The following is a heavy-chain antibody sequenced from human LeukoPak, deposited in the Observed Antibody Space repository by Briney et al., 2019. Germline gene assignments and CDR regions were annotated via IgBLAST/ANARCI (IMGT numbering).Heavy chain of an antibody. CDR1: GFTFSSYA. Sequence: PGGSLRLSCAASGFTFSSYAMNWVRQAPGKGLEWVSVISGSGDSTYYADSVKGRFTISRDDSRNTLYLQMNSLRGDDTAVYYCAKDVGKWESLHFFDYWGQGTLVTVSS. CDR2: ISGSGDST. D-gene: IGHD1-26*01. CDR3: AKDVGKWESLHFFDY. J-gene: IGHJ4*02. V-gene: IGHV3-23*01.